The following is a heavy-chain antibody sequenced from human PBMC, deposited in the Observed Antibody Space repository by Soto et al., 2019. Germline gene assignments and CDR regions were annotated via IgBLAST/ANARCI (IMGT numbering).Heavy chain of an antibody. Sequence: GGSLRLSCAASGFTFSSYSMNWVRQAPGKGLEWVSSISSSSSYIYYADSVKGRFTISRDNAKNSLYLQMNSLRAEDTAVYYCARDREDIVVVPAGIGGQGTLVAVSS. CDR2: ISSSSSYI. D-gene: IGHD2-2*01. J-gene: IGHJ4*02. V-gene: IGHV3-21*01. CDR1: GFTFSSYS. CDR3: ARDREDIVVVPAGI.